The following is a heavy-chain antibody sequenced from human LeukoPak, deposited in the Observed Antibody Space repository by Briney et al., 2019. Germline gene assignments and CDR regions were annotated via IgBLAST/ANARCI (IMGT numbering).Heavy chain of an antibody. V-gene: IGHV4-38-2*02. D-gene: IGHD2-15*01. J-gene: IGHJ5*02. CDR2: IYHSGST. CDR3: ARDCTVVASVDICGFDR. Sequence: SETLSLTCTVSGYSISSGYYWGWIRQPPGKGLEWIGSIYHSGSTYYNPSLKSRVTISVDTSKNQFSLKLSSVTAADTAVYYCARDCTVVASVDICGFDRWGQGSLVTVSA. CDR1: GYSISSGYY.